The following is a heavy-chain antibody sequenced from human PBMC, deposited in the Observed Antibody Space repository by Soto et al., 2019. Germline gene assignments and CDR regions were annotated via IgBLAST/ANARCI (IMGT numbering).Heavy chain of an antibody. CDR2: ISYDGSNK. CDR3: AKVEGGGYGMDV. CDR1: GFTFSSYG. Sequence: GGSLRLSCAASGFTFSSYGMHWVRQAPGKGLEWVAVISYDGSNKYYADSVKGRFTISRDNSKNTLYLQMSSLRAEDTAVYYCAKVEGGGYGMDVWGQGTTVTVSS. D-gene: IGHD1-1*01. V-gene: IGHV3-30*18. J-gene: IGHJ6*02.